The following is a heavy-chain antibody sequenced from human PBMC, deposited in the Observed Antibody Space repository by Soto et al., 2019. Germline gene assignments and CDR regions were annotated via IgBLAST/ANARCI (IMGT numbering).Heavy chain of an antibody. V-gene: IGHV1-3*01. CDR1: GYTFTGYA. CDR2: INAGNGNT. CDR3: ARAVAVAADSDY. Sequence: VKVSCKASGYTFTGYAMHWVRQAPGQRLEWMGWINAGNGNTKYSQKFQGRVTITRDTSASTAYMELSSLRSEDTAVYYCARAVAVAADSDYWGQGTLVTVSS. D-gene: IGHD6-19*01. J-gene: IGHJ4*02.